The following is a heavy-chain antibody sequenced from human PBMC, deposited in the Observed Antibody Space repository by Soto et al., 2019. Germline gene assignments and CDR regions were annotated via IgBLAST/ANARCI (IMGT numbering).Heavy chain of an antibody. Sequence: VGSLRLSCAASGFTFSSYGMHWVRQAPGKGLEWVAVISNDGSDKYYADSVKGRFTISRDNSKNTLYLQMNSLRAEDTAVYYCAKSPLGYYYGMDVWGQGTTVTVSS. J-gene: IGHJ6*02. CDR3: AKSPLGYYYGMDV. D-gene: IGHD1-26*01. CDR1: GFTFSSYG. CDR2: ISNDGSDK. V-gene: IGHV3-30*18.